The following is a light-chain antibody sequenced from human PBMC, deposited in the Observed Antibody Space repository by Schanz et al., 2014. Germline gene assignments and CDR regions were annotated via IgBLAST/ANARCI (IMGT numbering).Light chain of an antibody. V-gene: IGKV3-15*01. J-gene: IGKJ5*01. CDR1: QSVSSN. CDR2: GAS. CDR3: QQYNNWPRT. Sequence: EIVMTQSPATLSVSPGERATLSCRASQSVSSNLAWYQQKPGQAPRLLIYGASTRATGIPARFGGGGSGTEFTLTITSLQSEDFAVYYCQQYNNWPRTFGQGTRLEIK.